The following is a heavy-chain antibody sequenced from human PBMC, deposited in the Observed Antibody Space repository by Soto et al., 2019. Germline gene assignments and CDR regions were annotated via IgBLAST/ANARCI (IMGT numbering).Heavy chain of an antibody. D-gene: IGHD5-18*01. CDR2: IYYTGGT. Sequence: PSETLSLTCSVSGDSVSSGSHSWTWTRQPPGKGLEFLGYIYYTGGTNYNPSLKSRVTISVDTPKNQISLMLTSVTAADTAVYYCARDRLMATAGTARHYFGLDVWGQGTTVTVSS. V-gene: IGHV4-61*01. CDR3: ARDRLMATAGTARHYFGLDV. J-gene: IGHJ6*02. CDR1: GDSVSSGSHS.